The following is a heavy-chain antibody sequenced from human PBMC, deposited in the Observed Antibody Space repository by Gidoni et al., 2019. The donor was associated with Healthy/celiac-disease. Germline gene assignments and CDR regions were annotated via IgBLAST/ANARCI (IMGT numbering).Heavy chain of an antibody. V-gene: IGHV3-15*07. CDR3: TTGDAYDILTGYYYLGGMDV. J-gene: IGHJ6*02. D-gene: IGHD3-9*01. CDR2: IKSKTDGGTT. CDR1: GFTFSNAW. Sequence: EVQLVESGGGLVKPGGSLRLSCAASGFTFSNAWMNLVRQAPGKGLEWVGRIKSKTDGGTTDYAAPVKGRFTISRDDSKNTLYLQMNSLKTEDTAVYYCTTGDAYDILTGYYYLGGMDVWGQGTTVTVSS.